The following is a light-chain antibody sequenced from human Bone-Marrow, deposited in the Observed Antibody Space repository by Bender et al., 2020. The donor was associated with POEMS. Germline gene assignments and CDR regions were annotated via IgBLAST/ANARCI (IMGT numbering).Light chain of an antibody. CDR1: KSDVGGYDY. J-gene: IGLJ2*01. CDR3: ASYTATNIIS. Sequence: QSALTQPASVSGSPGQSITISCSGTKSDVGGYDYVSWYQHHPGKAPKLMIYEVINRPSGISSRFSGSSSGNTASLTISGLQADDEADYYCASYTATNIISFGGGTRLTVL. CDR2: EVI. V-gene: IGLV2-14*01.